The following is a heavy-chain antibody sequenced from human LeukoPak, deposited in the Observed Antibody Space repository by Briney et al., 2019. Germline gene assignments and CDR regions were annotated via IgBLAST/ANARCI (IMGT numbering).Heavy chain of an antibody. CDR2: IYSGGST. D-gene: IGHD6-13*01. Sequence: GGSLRLSCAASGFTVSSNYMSWVRQAPGKGLEWVSVIYSGGSTYYADSVKGRVTISRDNSENTLYLQMTSLRAEDTAVYYCARGTSSWYPRSAIYFDYWGQGTLVTVSS. CDR1: GFTVSSNY. V-gene: IGHV3-53*01. J-gene: IGHJ4*02. CDR3: ARGTSSWYPRSAIYFDY.